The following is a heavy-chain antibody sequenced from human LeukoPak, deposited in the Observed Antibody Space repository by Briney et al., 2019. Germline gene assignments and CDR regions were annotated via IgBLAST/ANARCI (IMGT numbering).Heavy chain of an antibody. J-gene: IGHJ3*02. V-gene: IGHV3-21*01. CDR1: GFIFQNYN. CDR3: ARDRVGYSSSLGAFDI. CDR2: ISTSGSDE. D-gene: IGHD6-13*01. Sequence: PGGSLRLSCGASGFIFQNYNMNWVRQAPGKGLEWVASISTSGSDEYYADSMKGRFTISRDNAHKSLYLQMTSLRAEDTAVYYCARDRVGYSSSLGAFDIWGQGTMVTVSS.